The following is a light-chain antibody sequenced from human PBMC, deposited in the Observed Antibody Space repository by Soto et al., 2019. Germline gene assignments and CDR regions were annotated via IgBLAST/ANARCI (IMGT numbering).Light chain of an antibody. CDR1: SSDVGGYNH. CDR3: SSHTSSSTVI. V-gene: IGLV2-14*01. CDR2: DVS. Sequence: QSALTQPASVSGSPGQSITISCTGTSSDVGGYNHVSWYQQHPGKVPKLMIYDVSNRPSGVSNRFSGSKSGNTASLTISGLQAEDEADYYCSSHTSSSTVIFGGGTKLTVL. J-gene: IGLJ2*01.